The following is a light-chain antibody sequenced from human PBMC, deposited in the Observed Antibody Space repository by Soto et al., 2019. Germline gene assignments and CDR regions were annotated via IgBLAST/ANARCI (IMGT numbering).Light chain of an antibody. V-gene: IGLV2-14*01. CDR3: TSYTSDSTYV. CDR1: STDVGRYNY. J-gene: IGLJ1*01. CDR2: DVS. Sequence: QSVLTQPASVSGSPGQSITISCTGTSTDVGRYNYVSWYQQHPGKAPKLMVYDVSNRPSWVSNRFSGSKSGITASLTISGFQAEDEADYYCTSYTSDSTYVFGTGTKSPS.